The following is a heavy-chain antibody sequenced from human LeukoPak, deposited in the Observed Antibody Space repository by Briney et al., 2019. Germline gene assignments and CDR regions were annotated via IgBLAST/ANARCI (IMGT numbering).Heavy chain of an antibody. CDR1: GYTFTGYY. V-gene: IGHV1-2*02. D-gene: IGHD1-26*01. Sequence: GASVTVSCKASGYTFTGYYMHWVRQAPGQGREWMGWINPNSGGTNYAQKFQGRVTMTRDTSISTAYMELSRLRSDDTAVYYCARVGVWYSCHGPIDYWGQGTLVTVSS. J-gene: IGHJ4*02. CDR2: INPNSGGT. CDR3: ARVGVWYSCHGPIDY.